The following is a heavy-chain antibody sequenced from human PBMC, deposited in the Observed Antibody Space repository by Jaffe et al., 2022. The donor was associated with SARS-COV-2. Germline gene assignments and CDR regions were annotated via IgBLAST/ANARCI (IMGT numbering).Heavy chain of an antibody. CDR3: ARVYDFWAGFSFGGFDI. CDR2: IYSGGNT. CDR1: GFTVSSNE. J-gene: IGHJ3*02. Sequence: EVRLVESGGGLVQPGGSLRLSCAASGFTVSSNEMSWVRQAPGTGLEWVSVIYSGGNTYYTDSVKGRFTISRDNSKNTLYLQMNSLRAEDTAVYYCARVYDFWAGFSFGGFDIWGQGTLVTVSS. D-gene: IGHD3-3*01. V-gene: IGHV3-53*01.